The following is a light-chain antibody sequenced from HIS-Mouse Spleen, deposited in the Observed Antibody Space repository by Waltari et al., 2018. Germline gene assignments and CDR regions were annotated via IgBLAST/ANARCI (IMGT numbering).Light chain of an antibody. CDR1: SSDVGGYNY. CDR3: CSYAGSYTWV. Sequence: QSALTQPRSVSGSPGQSVTISCTGTSSDVGGYNYVSWYQQHQGKAPKLWIYDVSKRPSGFPDRFSGSKSGNTASLTISGLQAEDEADYYCCSYAGSYTWVFGGGTKLTVL. J-gene: IGLJ3*02. CDR2: DVS. V-gene: IGLV2-11*01.